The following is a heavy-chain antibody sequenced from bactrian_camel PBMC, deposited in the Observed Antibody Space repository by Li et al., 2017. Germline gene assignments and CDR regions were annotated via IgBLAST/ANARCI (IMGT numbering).Heavy chain of an antibody. J-gene: IGHJ4*01. D-gene: IGHD5*01. Sequence: HVQLVESGGGSVQAGGSLRLSCVSSRWSYTSHCMGWFRQAPGKEREAVALIDNSDMTTYADFVEGRLTISKDNTQNTLYLQMHSLKPEDTGTYYCAADGGCVIADDYHEEDLGYNYWGQGTQVTVS. CDR3: AADGGCVIADDYHEEDLGYNY. CDR2: IDNSDMT. V-gene: IGHV3S53*01. CDR1: RWSYTSHC.